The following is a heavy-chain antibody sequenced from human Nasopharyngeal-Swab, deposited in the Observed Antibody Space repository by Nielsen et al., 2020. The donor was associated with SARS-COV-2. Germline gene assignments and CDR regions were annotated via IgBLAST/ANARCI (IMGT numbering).Heavy chain of an antibody. CDR3: ARDLSLGHYDFWSGYYRTHNYYGMDV. V-gene: IGHV4-34*01. D-gene: IGHD3-3*01. CDR2: INHSGST. J-gene: IGHJ6*02. Sequence: PGKGLEWIGEINHSGSTNYNPSLKSRVTISVDTSKNQFSLKLSSVTAADTAVYYCARDLSLGHYDFWSGYYRTHNYYGMDVWGQGTTVTASS.